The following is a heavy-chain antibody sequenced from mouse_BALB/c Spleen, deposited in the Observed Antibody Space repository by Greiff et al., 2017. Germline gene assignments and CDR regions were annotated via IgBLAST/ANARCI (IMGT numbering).Heavy chain of an antibody. J-gene: IGHJ3*01. Sequence: EVKLVESGGGLMKPGGSLTLSCAASGFTFSSYAMSWVRQSPEKRLEWVAEISSGGSYTYYPDTVTGRFTISRDNAKNTLYLEMSSLRSEDTAMYYCASLYYDYDGAYWGQGTLVTVSA. V-gene: IGHV5-9-4*01. CDR3: ASLYYDYDGAY. CDR1: GFTFSSYA. D-gene: IGHD2-4*01. CDR2: ISSGGSYT.